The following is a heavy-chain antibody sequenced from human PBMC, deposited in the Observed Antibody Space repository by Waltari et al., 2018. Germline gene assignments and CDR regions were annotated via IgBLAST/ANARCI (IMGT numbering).Heavy chain of an antibody. CDR1: GYTFTTYTSYY. V-gene: IGHV1-46*01. CDR3: SRDNSPGPSYLDY. D-gene: IGHD1-20*01. CDR2: SNPSGERT. Sequence: QVQLVQSGAEVKKPGASVKVSCKASGYTFTTYTSYYMHWVRQAPGQGLEWMGVSNPSGERTSSAQKFQGRLTMTRDTSTSTVYMELSSPRSEDTAIYYCSRDNSPGPSYLDYWGQGTLVTVSS. J-gene: IGHJ4*02.